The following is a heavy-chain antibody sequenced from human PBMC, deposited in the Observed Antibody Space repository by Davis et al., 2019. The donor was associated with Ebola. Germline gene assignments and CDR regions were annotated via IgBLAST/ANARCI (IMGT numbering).Heavy chain of an antibody. V-gene: IGHV4-30-2*01. J-gene: IGHJ2*01. CDR2: ISHSGDT. CDR3: ARDYYDTSGYLWYFDL. CDR1: GDSISSGGYS. Sequence: SQTLSLTCAVSGDSISSGGYSWNWIRQPPGRGLEWIGYISHSGDTHFNPSLKSRVAISVDRSKNHFSLRLRSVTAADTAVYYCARDYYDTSGYLWYFDLWGRGTLVTVSS. D-gene: IGHD3-22*01.